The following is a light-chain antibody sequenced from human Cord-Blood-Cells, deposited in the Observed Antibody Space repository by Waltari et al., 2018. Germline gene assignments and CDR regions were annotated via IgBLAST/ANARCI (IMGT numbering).Light chain of an antibody. Sequence: IVLTQSPATLSLSPGERATLSCRASQSVSSYLAWYQQKPGQAPRLLIYDASSRATGIPARFSGSGSGTDFTLTISSLEPEDFAVYYCQQRSNWPPVTFGQGTRREIK. J-gene: IGKJ5*01. CDR3: QQRSNWPPVT. V-gene: IGKV3-11*01. CDR1: QSVSSY. CDR2: DAS.